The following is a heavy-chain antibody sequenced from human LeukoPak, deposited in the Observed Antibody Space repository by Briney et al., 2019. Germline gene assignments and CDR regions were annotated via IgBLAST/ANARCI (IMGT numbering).Heavy chain of an antibody. CDR1: GFTFSTYA. CDR3: AKEAVRKFDFDY. Sequence: GSLRLSCAASGFTFSTYAMTWVRQAPGKGLEWVSAISGSGATTYYADSVKGRFTISRDNSKNTLYLQMNSLRAEDTAVYYCAKEAVRKFDFDYWGQGTLVTVSS. J-gene: IGHJ4*02. V-gene: IGHV3-23*01. D-gene: IGHD1-14*01. CDR2: ISGSGATT.